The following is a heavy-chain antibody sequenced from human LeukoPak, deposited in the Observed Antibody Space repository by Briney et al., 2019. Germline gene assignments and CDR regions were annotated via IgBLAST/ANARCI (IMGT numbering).Heavy chain of an antibody. CDR1: GFTFSSYA. J-gene: IGHJ4*02. Sequence: QAGGSLRLSCAASGFTFSSYAMSWGRQAPGEGLEWVSAICGSGGSTYYADSVKGRFTIARDNSKNTLYLQMNSLRAEDTAVYYCAKDRHSSGWYGSGGYWGQGTLVTVSS. CDR3: AKDRHSSGWYGSGGY. D-gene: IGHD6-19*01. CDR2: ICGSGGST. V-gene: IGHV3-23*01.